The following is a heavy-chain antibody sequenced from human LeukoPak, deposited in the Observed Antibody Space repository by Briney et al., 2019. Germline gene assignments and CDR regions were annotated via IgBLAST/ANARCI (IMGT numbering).Heavy chain of an antibody. V-gene: IGHV3-33*08. D-gene: IGHD1-14*01. CDR1: GFTFSSYG. J-gene: IGHJ4*02. Sequence: GGSLRLSYAASGFTFSSYGMHWVRQAPGKGLEWVAVIWFDGSSKYYADSVKGRVTISRDISKNTLYLQMNSLRAEDTALYYCARDVSPNVSITPPGFDYWGQGTLVTISS. CDR3: ARDVSPNVSITPPGFDY. CDR2: IWFDGSSK.